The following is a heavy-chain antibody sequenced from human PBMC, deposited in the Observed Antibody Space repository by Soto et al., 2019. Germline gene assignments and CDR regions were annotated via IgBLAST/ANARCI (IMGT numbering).Heavy chain of an antibody. D-gene: IGHD3-22*01. CDR2: IIPIFGTA. V-gene: IGHV1-69*12. CDR3: ARPIQYYYDSRGQSALFDP. CDR1: GGTFSSYA. J-gene: IGHJ5*02. Sequence: QVQLVQSGAEVKKPGSSVKVSCKASGGTFSSYAISWVRQAPGQGLEWMGGIIPIFGTANYAQKFQGRVTITADESTSTAYIELSSLRSEDTAVYYCARPIQYYYDSRGQSALFDPWGQGTLVTVSS.